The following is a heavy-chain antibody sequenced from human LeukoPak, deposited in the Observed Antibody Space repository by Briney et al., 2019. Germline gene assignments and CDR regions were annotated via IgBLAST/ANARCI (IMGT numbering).Heavy chain of an antibody. CDR3: AKDILGRIDPAPPI. Sequence: GGSLRLSCAASGFTVSSNYMSWVRQAPGKGLEWVSVIYSGGSTYYADSVKGRFTISRDNSKNTLYLQMNSLRAEDTAVYYCAKDILGRIDPAPPIWGQGTMVTVSS. V-gene: IGHV3-53*01. CDR2: IYSGGST. J-gene: IGHJ3*02. CDR1: GFTVSSNY. D-gene: IGHD3-9*01.